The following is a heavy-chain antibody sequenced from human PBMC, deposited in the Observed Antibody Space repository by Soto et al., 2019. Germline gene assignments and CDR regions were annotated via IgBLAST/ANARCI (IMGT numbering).Heavy chain of an antibody. CDR3: ARGGYSGYDRYCSGGSCSRPPPYGMDV. V-gene: IGHV4-34*01. CDR2: INHSGST. CDR1: GGSFSGYY. J-gene: IGHJ6*02. Sequence: QVQLQQWGAGLLKPSETLSLTCAVYGGSFSGYYWSWIRQPPGKGLEWIGEINHSGSTNYNPSLKSRVTISVDTSKNQFSLKLRSVTAADTAVYYCARGGYSGYDRYCSGGSCSRPPPYGMDVWGQGTTVTVSS. D-gene: IGHD2-15*01.